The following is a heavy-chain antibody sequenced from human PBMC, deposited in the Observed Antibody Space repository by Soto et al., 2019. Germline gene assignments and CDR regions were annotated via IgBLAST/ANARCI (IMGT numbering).Heavy chain of an antibody. J-gene: IGHJ4*02. Sequence: GGSLRLSCAASGFTFSNYAMSWVRQAPGKGLEWVSTISGSGGSTYYADSVKGRFTISRDNFKNTLYLQMNSLRAEDTAVYYCAKCVVPTKRQMDYWGQGTQVTVSS. CDR1: GFTFSNYA. V-gene: IGHV3-23*01. D-gene: IGHD2-21*01. CDR2: ISGSGGST. CDR3: AKCVVPTKRQMDY.